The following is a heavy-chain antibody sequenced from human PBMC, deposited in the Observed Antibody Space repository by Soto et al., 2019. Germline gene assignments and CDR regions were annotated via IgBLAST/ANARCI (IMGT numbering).Heavy chain of an antibody. CDR2: ISGTSDSI. V-gene: IGHV3-11*06. CDR3: ARVGVVTAAGTRDY. J-gene: IGHJ4*02. D-gene: IGHD6-13*01. Sequence: PGGSLRLSCAASGFSFSDYYMSWIRQVPGKGLEWVAYISGTSDSIPYADSVRGRFTIYRDNAKNSLYLQMNSLRAEDTAVYYCARVGVVTAAGTRDYWGQGTLVTVSA. CDR1: GFSFSDYY.